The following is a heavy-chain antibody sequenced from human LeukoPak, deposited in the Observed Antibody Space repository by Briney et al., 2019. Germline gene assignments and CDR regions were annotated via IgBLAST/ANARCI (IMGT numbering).Heavy chain of an antibody. Sequence: GGSLRLSCAASGFTFSSYAMHWVRQAPGKGLEWVAVISYDGSNKYYADSVKGRFTISRDNSKNTLYLQMNSLRAEDTAVYYCTVGATFDYWGQGTLVTVSS. CDR1: GFTFSSYA. D-gene: IGHD1-26*01. CDR3: TVGATFDY. J-gene: IGHJ4*02. CDR2: ISYDGSNK. V-gene: IGHV3-30-3*01.